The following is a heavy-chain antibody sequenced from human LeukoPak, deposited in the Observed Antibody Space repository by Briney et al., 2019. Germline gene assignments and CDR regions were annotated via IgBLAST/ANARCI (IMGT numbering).Heavy chain of an antibody. CDR2: IYSGGST. CDR3: AKGRIGDILTGYYLDY. CDR1: GFTVCSNY. Sequence: GGSLRLSCAASGFTVCSNYMSWVRQAPGKGLEWVSVIYSGGSTYYADSVKGRFTISRDNSKNTLYLQMNSLRAEDTAVYYCAKGRIGDILTGYYLDYWGQGTLVTVSS. D-gene: IGHD3-9*01. V-gene: IGHV3-53*01. J-gene: IGHJ4*02.